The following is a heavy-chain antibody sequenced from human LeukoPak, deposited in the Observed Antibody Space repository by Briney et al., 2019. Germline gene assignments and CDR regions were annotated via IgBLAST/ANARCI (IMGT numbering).Heavy chain of an antibody. CDR3: ARGGFLEWSTPLYYYYYGMDV. J-gene: IGHJ6*02. D-gene: IGHD3-3*01. V-gene: IGHV3-30-3*01. Sequence: GGSLRLSCAASGFTFSSYAMSWVRQAPGKGLEWVAVISYDGSNKYYADSVKGRFTISRDNSKNTLYLQMNSLRAEDTAVYYCARGGFLEWSTPLYYYYYGMDVWGQGTTVTVSS. CDR2: ISYDGSNK. CDR1: GFTFSSYA.